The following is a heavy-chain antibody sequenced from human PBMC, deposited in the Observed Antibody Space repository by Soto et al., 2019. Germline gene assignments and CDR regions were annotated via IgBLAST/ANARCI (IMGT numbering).Heavy chain of an antibody. CDR2: INHSGST. V-gene: IGHV4-34*01. CDR1: GGSFSGYY. J-gene: IGHJ6*02. Sequence: QVQLQQWGAGLLKPSETLSLTCAVYGGSFSGYYWSWIRQPPGKGLEWIGEINHSGSTNYNPYLKSRVTISVDTSKNQFSLKLSSVTAADTAVYYCARSMVRGLKYGMDVWGQGTTVTVSS. D-gene: IGHD3-10*01. CDR3: ARSMVRGLKYGMDV.